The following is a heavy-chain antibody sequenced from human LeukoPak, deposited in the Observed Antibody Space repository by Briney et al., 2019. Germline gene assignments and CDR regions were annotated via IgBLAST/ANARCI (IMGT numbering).Heavy chain of an antibody. J-gene: IGHJ6*02. Sequence: GGSLRLSCAASGFTFSSYEMNWVRQAPGKGLEWVSYISSSGSSIYYADSVKGRFTISRDNAKNSLYLQMNSLRVEDTAVYYCARDLTGSYYYYYYGMDVWGQGTTVTVSS. D-gene: IGHD3-10*01. CDR1: GFTFSSYE. CDR2: ISSSGSSI. CDR3: ARDLTGSYYYYYYGMDV. V-gene: IGHV3-48*03.